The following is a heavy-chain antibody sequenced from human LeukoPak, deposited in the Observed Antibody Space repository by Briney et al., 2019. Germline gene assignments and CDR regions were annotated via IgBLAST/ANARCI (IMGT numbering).Heavy chain of an antibody. J-gene: IGHJ4*02. V-gene: IGHV3-11*06. CDR2: ISSSSSYT. CDR3: ARALYGGNAEVTY. Sequence: GCSLTLSCAASGFTFSDYYMSWIRQAPGKGLEWVSYISSSSSYTNYADSVKGRFTISRDNAKNSLYLQMNSLRAEDTAVYYCARALYGGNAEVTYWGQGTLVIVSS. D-gene: IGHD4-23*01. CDR1: GFTFSDYY.